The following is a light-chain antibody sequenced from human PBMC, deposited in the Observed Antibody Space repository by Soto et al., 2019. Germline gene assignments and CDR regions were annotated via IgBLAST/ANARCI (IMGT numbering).Light chain of an antibody. CDR2: GAS. Sequence: PGERVTLSCRASQNVDTKYLAWYQFKPGQAPRIIIFGASGRATGIPDRFSGSGSGTDFTLTINSLQSEDFAVYYCQPYNNWPLTFGGGTKVDI. J-gene: IGKJ4*01. V-gene: IGKV3D-15*01. CDR1: QNVDTKY. CDR3: QPYNNWPLT.